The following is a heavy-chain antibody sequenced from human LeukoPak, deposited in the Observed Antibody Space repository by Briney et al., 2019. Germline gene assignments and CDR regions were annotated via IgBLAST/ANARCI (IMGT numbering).Heavy chain of an antibody. V-gene: IGHV4-34*01. CDR1: GGSFSGYY. CDR2: INHSGST. D-gene: IGHD2-2*01. Sequence: PSETLSLTCAVYGGSFSGYYWSWIRQPPGKGLECIGEINHSGSTNYNPSLKSRVTISVDTSKNQFSLKLSSVTAADTAVYYCARGLRDIVVVPAASNWFDPWGQGTLVTVSS. CDR3: ARGLRDIVVVPAASNWFDP. J-gene: IGHJ5*02.